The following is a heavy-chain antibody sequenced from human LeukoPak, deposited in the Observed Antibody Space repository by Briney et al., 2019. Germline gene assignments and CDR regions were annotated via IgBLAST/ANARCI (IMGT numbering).Heavy chain of an antibody. Sequence: GGSLRLSCAGSESIVSGNYMTWVRQAPGKGLEWLSVIYTGGGTYYADSVKGRFTISRDTSKTTVYLQMNSLRGDDTAIYYCAHYDFWSGHALDIWGQGTMVTVSS. CDR3: AHYDFWSGHALDI. V-gene: IGHV3-66*01. CDR1: ESIVSGNY. CDR2: IYTGGGT. J-gene: IGHJ3*02. D-gene: IGHD3-3*01.